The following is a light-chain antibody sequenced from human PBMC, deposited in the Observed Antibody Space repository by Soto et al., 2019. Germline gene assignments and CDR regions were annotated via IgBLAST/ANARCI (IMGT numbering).Light chain of an antibody. CDR2: GAS. J-gene: IGKJ3*01. CDR3: QQYGSSLLFT. CDR1: QSVSSSY. V-gene: IGKV3-20*01. Sequence: EIVLTQSPGTLSLSPGERATLSCRASQSVSSSYLAWYQQKPGQAPRLLIYGASSRATGIPDRFSGSGSGTDLTLTISRLEHEDFAVYYCQQYGSSLLFTFGPGTKVDIK.